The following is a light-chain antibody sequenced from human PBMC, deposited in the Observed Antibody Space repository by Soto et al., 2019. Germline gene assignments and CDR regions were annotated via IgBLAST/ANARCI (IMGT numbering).Light chain of an antibody. Sequence: QPVLTQSPSASASLGASVKLTCTLSSGHSSYAIAWHQQQPEKGPRYLMKLDSDGSHTKGDAIPDRFSGSSSGAARYLTISGLQAEDEADYYCQSWGSGIHVVFGGGTKLTVL. CDR1: SGHSSYA. J-gene: IGLJ2*01. CDR2: LDSDGSH. V-gene: IGLV4-69*01. CDR3: QSWGSGIHVV.